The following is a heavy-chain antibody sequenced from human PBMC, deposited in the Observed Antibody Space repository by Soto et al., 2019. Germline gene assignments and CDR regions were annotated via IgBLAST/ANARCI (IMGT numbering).Heavy chain of an antibody. D-gene: IGHD5-18*01. Sequence: ASVKVSCKASGGTFSSYAISWVRPAPGQGLEWMGGIIPIFGTANYAQKFQGRVTITADESKSTAYMELSSLRSEDTAVYYCARGRYSYCPHDGFDIWGQGTMVTVSS. CDR2: IIPIFGTA. CDR1: GGTFSSYA. J-gene: IGHJ3*02. CDR3: ARGRYSYCPHDGFDI. V-gene: IGHV1-69*13.